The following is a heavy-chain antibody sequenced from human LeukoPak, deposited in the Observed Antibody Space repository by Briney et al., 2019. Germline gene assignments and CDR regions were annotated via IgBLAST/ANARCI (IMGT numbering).Heavy chain of an antibody. CDR1: GYTFTSYG. D-gene: IGHD1-20*01. Sequence: ASVKVSCKASGYTFTSYGISWVRQAPGQGLEWMGWISAYNGNTNYAQKFQGRVTMNKDTSTSTAYIELRSLRSDDTAVYYCARPSLTGTTLFRAFDIWGQGTMVTVSS. V-gene: IGHV1-18*01. J-gene: IGHJ3*02. CDR3: ARPSLTGTTLFRAFDI. CDR2: ISAYNGNT.